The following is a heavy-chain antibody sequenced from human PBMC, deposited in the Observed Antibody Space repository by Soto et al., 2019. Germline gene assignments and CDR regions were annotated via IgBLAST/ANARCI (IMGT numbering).Heavy chain of an antibody. D-gene: IGHD2-15*01. CDR2: MFYFGST. CDR1: GGSFSSSSHY. J-gene: IGHJ6*02. CDR3: ARHHFYCTGGSCYLQAYHYYGLDV. V-gene: IGHV4-39*01. Sequence: QLQLQESGPGLVKPSETLSLTCTVFGGSFSSSSHYWGWIRQPPGKGLEWLGTMFYFGSTYYNTSLESRVTISGDPSKNQFSLKLSSVTAADTAVYYCARHHFYCTGGSCYLQAYHYYGLDVWGQGTTVTVSS.